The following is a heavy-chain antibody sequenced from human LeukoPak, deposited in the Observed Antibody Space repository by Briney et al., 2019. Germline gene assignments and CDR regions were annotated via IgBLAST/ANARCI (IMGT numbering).Heavy chain of an antibody. Sequence: TSETLSLTCAVYGGSFSGYYRSWIRQPPGKGLEWIGEINHSGSTNYNPSLKSRVTISVDTSKNQFSLKLSSVTAADTAVYYCARGGYSYGPGTSRGKNWFDPWGQGTLVTVSS. CDR2: INHSGST. CDR3: ARGGYSYGPGTSRGKNWFDP. V-gene: IGHV4-34*01. D-gene: IGHD5-18*01. CDR1: GGSFSGYY. J-gene: IGHJ5*02.